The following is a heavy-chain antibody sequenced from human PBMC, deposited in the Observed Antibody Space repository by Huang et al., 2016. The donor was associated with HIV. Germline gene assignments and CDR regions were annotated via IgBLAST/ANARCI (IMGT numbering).Heavy chain of an antibody. CDR3: ARHFSYYDSSGYTPWDAFDI. CDR2: IYYSGST. D-gene: IGHD3-22*01. Sequence: KPSETLSLTCTVSGGSITSSSSYWGWIRQPPGKGLEWVGSIYYSGSTDYNPSLKSRVTVSVDTSKNQFSLKLSSGTAADTAVYYCARHFSYYDSSGYTPWDAFDIWGQGTMVTVSS. CDR1: GGSITSSSSY. V-gene: IGHV4-39*01. J-gene: IGHJ3*02.